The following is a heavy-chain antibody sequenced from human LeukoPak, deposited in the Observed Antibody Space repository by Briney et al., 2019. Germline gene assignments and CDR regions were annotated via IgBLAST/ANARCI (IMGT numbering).Heavy chain of an antibody. CDR1: GFTFSSYA. V-gene: IGHV3-23*01. D-gene: IGHD3-10*01. Sequence: PGGSLRLSCAASGFTFSSYAMSWVRQAPGKGLEWVSAISGSGGSTYYADSVKGRFTISRDNSKNTLYLQMNSLRAEDTAVYYCAKAGVSGGWFGGSHHGVNWFDPWGQGTLVTVSS. J-gene: IGHJ5*02. CDR2: ISGSGGST. CDR3: AKAGVSGGWFGGSHHGVNWFDP.